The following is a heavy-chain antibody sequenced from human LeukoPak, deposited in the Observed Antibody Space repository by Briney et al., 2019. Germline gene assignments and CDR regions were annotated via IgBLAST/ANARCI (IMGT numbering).Heavy chain of an antibody. CDR2: MNPNSGNT. D-gene: IGHD6-6*01. CDR1: GYTFTSYD. J-gene: IGHJ5*02. V-gene: IGHV1-8*01. CDR3: ARTRIAARRGTLGCNWFDP. Sequence: ASVKVSCKASGYTFTSYDINWVRQATGQGLEWMGWMNPNSGNTGYAQKFQGRVTMTRNTSISTAYMELSSLRSEDTAVYYCARTRIAARRGTLGCNWFDPWGQGTLVTVSS.